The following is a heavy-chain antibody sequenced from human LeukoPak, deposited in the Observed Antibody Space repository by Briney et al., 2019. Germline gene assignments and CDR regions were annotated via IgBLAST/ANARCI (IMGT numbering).Heavy chain of an antibody. J-gene: IGHJ3*02. D-gene: IGHD3-22*01. CDR2: IYPGDSDT. CDR1: GYSFTSYW. CDR3: ARRGAYYDRHDAFDI. V-gene: IGHV5-51*01. Sequence: SGESLKISCKGSGYSFTSYWIGWVRQMPGKGLEWMGIIYPGDSDTRYSPSFQGQVAISADKSISTAYLQWSSLKASDTAMYYCARRGAYYDRHDAFDIWGQGTMVTVSS.